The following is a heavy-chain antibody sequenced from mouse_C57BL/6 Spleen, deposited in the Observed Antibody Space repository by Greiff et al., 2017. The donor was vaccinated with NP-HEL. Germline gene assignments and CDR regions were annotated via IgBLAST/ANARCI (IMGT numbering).Heavy chain of an antibody. Sequence: VQLQQSGPGLVQPSQSLSITCTVSGFSLTSYGVHWVRQSPGKGLEWLGVIWSGGSTDYNAAFISRLSISKDNSKSQVFFKMNSLQADDTAIYYCASYYYGTPFAYWGQGTLVTVSA. D-gene: IGHD1-1*01. J-gene: IGHJ3*01. CDR3: ASYYYGTPFAY. V-gene: IGHV2-2*01. CDR1: GFSLTSYG. CDR2: IWSGGST.